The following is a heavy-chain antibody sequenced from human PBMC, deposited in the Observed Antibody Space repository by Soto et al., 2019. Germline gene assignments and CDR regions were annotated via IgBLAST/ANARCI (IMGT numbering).Heavy chain of an antibody. CDR2: IAPHRDGT. V-gene: IGHV1-2*02. D-gene: IGHD4-17*01. CDR1: GYTFTDYY. Sequence: QVQVVQSGAEVKKPGASVKVSCKASGYTFTDYYMHWIRQAPGQGLEWMGWIAPHRDGTEFAQKFQGRITLTGDTSTSTAYMELTGLTSADTAVYFCARGPYGDNAFDIRGQGTVVTVSS. CDR3: ARGPYGDNAFDI. J-gene: IGHJ3*02.